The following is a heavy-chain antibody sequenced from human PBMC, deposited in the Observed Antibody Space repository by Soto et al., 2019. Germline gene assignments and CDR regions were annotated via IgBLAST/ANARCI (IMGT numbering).Heavy chain of an antibody. D-gene: IGHD2-21*02. CDR2: IRGTGFST. CDR3: AKVIVVVTADRGRYFQH. V-gene: IGHV3-23*01. CDR1: GFTFSSYA. Sequence: EVQLLESGGGLVQPGGSLRLSCAASGFTFSSYAMNWVRQAPGKGLEWVSAIRGTGFSTYYTDSVKGRFTISRDNSKNTLYLQMNSLRAMDTAVYYCAKVIVVVTADRGRYFQHWGQGTLVTVSS. J-gene: IGHJ1*01.